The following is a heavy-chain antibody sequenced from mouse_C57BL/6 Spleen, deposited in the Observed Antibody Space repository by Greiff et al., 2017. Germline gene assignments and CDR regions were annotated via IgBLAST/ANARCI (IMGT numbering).Heavy chain of an antibody. V-gene: IGHV1-62-2*01. CDR3: ARHEDRGYGNCFDY. J-gene: IGHJ2*01. D-gene: IGHD2-10*02. CDR1: GYTFTEYT. Sequence: VMLVESGAELVKPGASVKLSCKASGYTFTEYTIHWVKQRSGQGLEWVGWFYPGSGSIKYNEKFKDKATLTADKSSSTVYMELSRLTSEDSAVYFCARHEDRGYGNCFDYWGQGTTLTVSS. CDR2: FYPGSGSI.